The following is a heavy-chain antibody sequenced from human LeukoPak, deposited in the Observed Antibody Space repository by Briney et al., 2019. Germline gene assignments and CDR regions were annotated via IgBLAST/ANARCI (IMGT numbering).Heavy chain of an antibody. CDR2: INGDGSSS. CDR1: GFTFSTYW. J-gene: IGHJ3*02. CDR3: AKHPAFDI. Sequence: GGSLRLSCAASGFTFSTYWMHWVRQAPGKGLVWVSRINGDGSSSTYADSVKGRFTISRDNAKNTLYLQMNSLRAEDTAVYYCAKHPAFDIWGQGTMVTVSS. V-gene: IGHV3-74*01.